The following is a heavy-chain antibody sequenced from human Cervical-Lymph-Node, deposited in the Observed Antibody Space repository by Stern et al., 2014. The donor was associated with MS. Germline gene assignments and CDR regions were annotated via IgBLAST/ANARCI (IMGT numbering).Heavy chain of an antibody. CDR2: INAANGNT. J-gene: IGHJ4*02. Sequence: QVQLVQSGAEVKKPGASVKVSCKASGYPFTNYAMHWVRQAPGQRLEWLGWINAANGNTMYSQKFQGRVTITRDTSANTAYMELSRLRSEDTAVYYCATFPYHYTGLYPFDSWGQGALVTVSS. CDR1: GYPFTNYA. D-gene: IGHD3-16*01. CDR3: ATFPYHYTGLYPFDS. V-gene: IGHV1-3*01.